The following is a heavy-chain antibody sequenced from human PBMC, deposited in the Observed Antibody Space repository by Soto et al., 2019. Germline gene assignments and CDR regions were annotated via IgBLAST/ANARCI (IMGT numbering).Heavy chain of an antibody. CDR3: ARVSSGWTNWFDP. V-gene: IGHV1-69*13. J-gene: IGHJ5*02. D-gene: IGHD6-19*01. Sequence: SVKVSCKASGGTFSSYAISWVRQAPGQGLEWMGGIIPIFGTANYAQKFQGRVTITADESTSTAYMELSSLRSEDTAVYYCARVSSGWTNWFDPWGQGTLVTVSS. CDR2: IIPIFGTA. CDR1: GGTFSSYA.